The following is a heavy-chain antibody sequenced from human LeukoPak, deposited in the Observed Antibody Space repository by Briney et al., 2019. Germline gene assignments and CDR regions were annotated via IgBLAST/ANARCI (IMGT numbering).Heavy chain of an antibody. D-gene: IGHD6-13*01. CDR2: INPNSGGT. J-gene: IGHJ4*02. Sequence: ASVKVSCKASGYTFTVYYMHWVRQAPGQGLEWMGWINPNSGGTNYAQKFQGWVTVTRDTSISTAYMELSRLRSDDTAVYYCARGQQLVGDFDYWGQGTLVTVSS. V-gene: IGHV1-2*04. CDR1: GYTFTVYY. CDR3: ARGQQLVGDFDY.